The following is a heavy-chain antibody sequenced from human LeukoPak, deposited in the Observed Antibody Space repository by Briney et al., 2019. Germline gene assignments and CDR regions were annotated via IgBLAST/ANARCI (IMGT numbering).Heavy chain of an antibody. J-gene: IGHJ3*02. CDR3: ARMVRGVNAFDI. Sequence: ASVTVSCKASGYTFTGYYMHWVRQAPGQGLEWMGWINPNSGGTNYAQKFQGRVTMTRDTSISTAYMELSRLRSDDTAVYYCARMVRGVNAFDIWGQGTMVTVSS. V-gene: IGHV1-2*02. D-gene: IGHD3-10*01. CDR1: GYTFTGYY. CDR2: INPNSGGT.